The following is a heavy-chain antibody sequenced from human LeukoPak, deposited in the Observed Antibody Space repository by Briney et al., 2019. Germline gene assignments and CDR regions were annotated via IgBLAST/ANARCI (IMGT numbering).Heavy chain of an antibody. D-gene: IGHD5-12*01. CDR3: ARETKYSGYDWKDY. Sequence: ASVKVSCKASGYTFTSYGISWVRQAPGQGLEWMGWISAYNGNTNYAQKLQGRVTMTTDTSTSTAYMELRSLRSDDTAVYYCARETKYSGYDWKDYWGQGTLVTVSS. CDR2: ISAYNGNT. V-gene: IGHV1-18*01. CDR1: GYTFTSYG. J-gene: IGHJ4*02.